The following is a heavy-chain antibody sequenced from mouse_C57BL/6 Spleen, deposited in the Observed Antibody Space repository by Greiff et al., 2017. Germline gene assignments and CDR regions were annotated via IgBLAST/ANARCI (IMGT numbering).Heavy chain of an antibody. J-gene: IGHJ4*01. CDR2: INPSSGYT. CDR3: ARHITSVGAKAMDY. D-gene: IGHD1-1*01. CDR1: GYTFTSYT. Sequence: VLLVESGAELARPGASVKMSCKASGYTFTSYTMHWVKQRPGQGLEWIGYINPSSGYTKYNQKFKDKATLTADKSSSTAYMQLSSLTSEDSAVDYCARHITSVGAKAMDYWGQGTSVTVSS. V-gene: IGHV1-4*01.